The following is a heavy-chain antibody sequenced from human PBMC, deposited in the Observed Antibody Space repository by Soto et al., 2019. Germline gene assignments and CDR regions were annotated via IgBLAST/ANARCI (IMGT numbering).Heavy chain of an antibody. CDR2: IYPGDSDT. Sequence: ASVKVSCKGSGYSFTSYWIGWVRQMPGKGLEWMGIIYPGDSDTRYSPSFQGQVTISADKSISTAYLQWSSLKASDTAMYYCATPTVYSSSSAFDIWGQGTMVTVSS. V-gene: IGHV5-51*01. D-gene: IGHD6-6*01. CDR1: GYSFTSYW. J-gene: IGHJ3*02. CDR3: ATPTVYSSSSAFDI.